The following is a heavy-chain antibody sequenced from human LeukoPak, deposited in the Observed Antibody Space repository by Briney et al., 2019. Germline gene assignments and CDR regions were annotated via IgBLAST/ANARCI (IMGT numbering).Heavy chain of an antibody. V-gene: IGHV3-7*01. CDR1: GFTFTKYW. CDR3: AREVWGPEY. J-gene: IGHJ4*02. CDR2: IKLDGSDK. D-gene: IGHD1-14*01. Sequence: PGGSLRLSCAASGFTFTKYWMTWVRQAPGKGLEWVGNIKLDGSDKNYMDSVKGRFTISRDNTKNSVYLQMSSLRAEDTAVYYCAREVWGPEYWGQGTLVTVSS.